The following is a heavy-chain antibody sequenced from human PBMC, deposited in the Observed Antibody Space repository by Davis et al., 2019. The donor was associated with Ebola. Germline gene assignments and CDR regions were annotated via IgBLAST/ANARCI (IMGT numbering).Heavy chain of an antibody. CDR3: AKTEWIAVAGPVND. V-gene: IGHV3-23*01. D-gene: IGHD6-13*01. Sequence: GESLNIPCAAPGFTFDDYAMHWVRQAPGKGLEWVAGISGSDGSTYYADSVKGRFTISRDNSKNTLYLQMTSLRAEDTAVYYCAKTEWIAVAGPVNDWGQGTLVTVSS. CDR2: ISGSDGST. J-gene: IGHJ4*02. CDR1: GFTFDDYA.